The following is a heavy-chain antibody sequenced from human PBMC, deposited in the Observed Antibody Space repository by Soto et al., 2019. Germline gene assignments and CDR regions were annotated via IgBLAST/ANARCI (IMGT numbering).Heavy chain of an antibody. D-gene: IGHD3-16*01. V-gene: IGHV1-18*01. CDR1: GFRFAEFG. J-gene: IGHJ3*02. CDR2: SRADNNHP. Sequence: QVQLLQSGPEVKKPGASVRVSCQAFGFRFAEFGISWVRQAPGQGLEGVGWSRADNNHPNYAKSLQGRVNVTADTATNTAYLELPSLRSDDTAVYYCTRAANRFDFVWGSNDAFDIWGEGTLVIVTS. CDR3: TRAANRFDFVWGSNDAFDI.